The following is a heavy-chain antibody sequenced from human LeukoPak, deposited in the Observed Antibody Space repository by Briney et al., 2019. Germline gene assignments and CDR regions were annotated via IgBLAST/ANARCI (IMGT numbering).Heavy chain of an antibody. CDR2: IYHSGST. CDR1: GGSISSYY. Sequence: SETLSLTCTVSGGSISSYYWGWIRQPPGKGLEWIGSIYHSGSTYYNSSLKSRVTISVDTSKNQFSLKLSSVTAADTAVYYCAKGYCSSITCYDDRGAFDYWGQGTLVTVSS. V-gene: IGHV4-38-2*02. CDR3: AKGYCSSITCYDDRGAFDY. D-gene: IGHD2-2*01. J-gene: IGHJ4*02.